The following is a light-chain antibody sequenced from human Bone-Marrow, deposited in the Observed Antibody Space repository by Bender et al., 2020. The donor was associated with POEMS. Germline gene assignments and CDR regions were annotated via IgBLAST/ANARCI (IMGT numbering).Light chain of an antibody. Sequence: QSALTQPPSVSATPGQTVTISCYGSASNIGSHYVHWYHQLPGRAPRLLICRDDQRPSGVTARFAGSRSGTSASLVISGLRSEDGGDYYGAAWDDSFACPVLGGGTKVT. V-gene: IGLV1-47*01. CDR1: ASNIGSHY. J-gene: IGLJ2*01. CDR2: RDD. CDR3: AAWDDSFACPV.